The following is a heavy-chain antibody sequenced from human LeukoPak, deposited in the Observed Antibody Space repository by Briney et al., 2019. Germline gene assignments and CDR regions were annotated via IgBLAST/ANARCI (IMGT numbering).Heavy chain of an antibody. D-gene: IGHD2-2*01. CDR2: ISSSGTT. V-gene: IGHV4-4*07. CDR1: DDSFSSYY. J-gene: IGHJ5*02. CDR3: AREGKTLMPTKPDWLDP. Sequence: LETLSLTCTVSDDSFSSYYWSWIRQPAGKGLEWIGRISSSGTTNYNPSLKSRLTVSIDTSKNQFSLKLTSVTAADTAVYYCAREGKTLMPTKPDWLDPWGQGTLVTVSS.